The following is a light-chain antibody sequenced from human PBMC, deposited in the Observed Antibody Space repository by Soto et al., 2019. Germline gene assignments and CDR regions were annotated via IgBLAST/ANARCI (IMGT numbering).Light chain of an antibody. J-gene: IGLJ1*01. V-gene: IGLV2-23*01. Sequence: QSALTQPASVSGSPGQSITISCTGTSSDVGTYNLVSWYQQHPRKAPKLMIYEGSKRPSGVSNRFSGSKSGNTASLTISGLQAEDEADYYCCSYAGSNTYVFGTRTKLTVL. CDR1: SSDVGTYNL. CDR3: CSYAGSNTYV. CDR2: EGS.